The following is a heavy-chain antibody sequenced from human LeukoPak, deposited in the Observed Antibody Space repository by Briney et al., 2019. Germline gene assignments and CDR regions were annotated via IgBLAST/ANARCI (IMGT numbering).Heavy chain of an antibody. Sequence: PGGSLRLSCAASGFTFSSYAMSWVRQAPGKGLEWVGRIKSKTDGGTTDYAAPVKGRFTISRDDSKNTLYLQMNSLKTEDTAVYYCTVEYYYDSSGYYYFDYWGQGTLVTVSS. CDR3: TVEYYYDSSGYYYFDY. V-gene: IGHV3-15*01. CDR2: IKSKTDGGTT. J-gene: IGHJ4*02. D-gene: IGHD3-22*01. CDR1: GFTFSSYA.